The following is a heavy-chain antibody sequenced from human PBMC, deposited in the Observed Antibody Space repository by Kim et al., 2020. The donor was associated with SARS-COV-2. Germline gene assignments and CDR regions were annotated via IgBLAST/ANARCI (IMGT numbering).Heavy chain of an antibody. V-gene: IGHV4-30-2*04. CDR3: ARASDYDFWSGYAYYFDY. Sequence: KSRVTISVDTSKNQFSLKLSSVTAADTAVYYCARASDYDFWSGYAYYFDYWGQGTLVTVSS. J-gene: IGHJ4*02. D-gene: IGHD3-3*01.